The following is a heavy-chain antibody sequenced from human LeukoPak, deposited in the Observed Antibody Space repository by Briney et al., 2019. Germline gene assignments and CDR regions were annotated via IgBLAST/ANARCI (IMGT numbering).Heavy chain of an antibody. CDR2: ISSSSSYI. CDR1: GFTFSSYS. J-gene: IGHJ4*02. Sequence: GGSLRLSCAASGFTFSSYSMNWVRQAPGKGLEWVSSISSSSSYIYYADSVKGRSTISRDNAKNSLYLQMNSPRAEDTAVYYCARGTYYYDSSGYYSDYWGQGTLVTVSS. V-gene: IGHV3-21*01. CDR3: ARGTYYYDSSGYYSDY. D-gene: IGHD3-22*01.